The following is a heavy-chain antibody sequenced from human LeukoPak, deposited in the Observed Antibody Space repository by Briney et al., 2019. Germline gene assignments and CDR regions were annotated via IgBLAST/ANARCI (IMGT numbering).Heavy chain of an antibody. Sequence: PSETLSLTCTVSGGSISSYYWSWIRQPAGKGLEWIGRIYTSGSINYNPSLKSRVTMSVDTSKNQFSLKLSYVTAADTGVYYCARALEGAAAYNWFDPWGQGTLVTVSS. J-gene: IGHJ5*02. CDR2: IYTSGSI. D-gene: IGHD2-2*01. V-gene: IGHV4-4*07. CDR3: ARALEGAAAYNWFDP. CDR1: GGSISSYY.